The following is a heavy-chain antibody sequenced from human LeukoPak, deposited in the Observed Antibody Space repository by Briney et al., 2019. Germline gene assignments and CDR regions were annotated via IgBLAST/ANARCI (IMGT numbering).Heavy chain of an antibody. J-gene: IGHJ6*04. V-gene: IGHV4-39*07. CDR2: INHSGST. Sequence: SETLSLTCTVSGGSISSSSYYWSWIRQPPGKGLEWIGEINHSGSTNYNPSLKSRVTISVDTSKNQFSLKLSSVTAADTAVYYCARGKRTYYDSVFDRIDVWGKGTMVTITS. CDR1: GGSISSSSYY. CDR3: ARGKRTYYDSVFDRIDV. D-gene: IGHD3-10*01.